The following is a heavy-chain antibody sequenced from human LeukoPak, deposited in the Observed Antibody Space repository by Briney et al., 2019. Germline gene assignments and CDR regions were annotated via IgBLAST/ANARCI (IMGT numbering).Heavy chain of an antibody. CDR1: GYTFTSYD. V-gene: IGHV1-8*01. CDR3: ASRLWFGGLVDV. Sequence: GASVKVSFKASGYTFTSYDINWVRQATGQGLEWMGWMNPNSGNTGYAQKFQGRVTMTRNTSISTAYMELSSLRSEDTAVYYCASRLWFGGLVDVWGKGTTVTVSS. CDR2: MNPNSGNT. J-gene: IGHJ6*04. D-gene: IGHD3-10*01.